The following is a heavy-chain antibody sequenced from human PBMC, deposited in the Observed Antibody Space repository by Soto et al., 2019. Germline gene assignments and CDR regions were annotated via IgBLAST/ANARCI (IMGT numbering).Heavy chain of an antibody. Sequence: SSETLSLTCAVYGGSFSSYYWSWIRQSPGKGLEWIGEVNHSGSTNYNPSLKSRVTISVDTSKSHFSLKLTSITAADTAVYYCARGGGYDYLDYYYGMDVWGQGTTVT. CDR2: VNHSGST. CDR1: GGSFSSYY. V-gene: IGHV4-34*01. CDR3: ARGGGYDYLDYYYGMDV. D-gene: IGHD5-12*01. J-gene: IGHJ6*02.